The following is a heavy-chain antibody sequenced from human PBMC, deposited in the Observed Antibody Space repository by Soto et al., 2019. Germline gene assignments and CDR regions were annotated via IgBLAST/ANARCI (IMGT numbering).Heavy chain of an antibody. Sequence: GGSLRLSCAASGFTFSSYSMNWVRQAPGKGLEWVAVISYDGSNKYYADSVKGRFTISRDNSKNTLYLQMNSLRAEDTAVYYCAIAFRGYFDYWGQGTLVTVSS. CDR2: ISYDGSNK. CDR3: AIAFRGYFDY. V-gene: IGHV3-30*03. J-gene: IGHJ4*02. CDR1: GFTFSSYS.